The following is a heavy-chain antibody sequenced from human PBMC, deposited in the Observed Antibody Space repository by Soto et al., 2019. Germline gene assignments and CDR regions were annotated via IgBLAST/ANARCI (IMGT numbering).Heavy chain of an antibody. CDR3: ARDLHRFTLVRGLDV. D-gene: IGHD3-10*01. J-gene: IGHJ6*02. CDR1: GFPFSSDG. V-gene: IGHV3-33*01. Sequence: QVPLGESGGGVVQPGRSLRVSCAASGFPFSSDGRHWVRQAPGKGLGWAAVIWYDGSNKYYADSWKGRFTIPRANSTNTLYLQMNCLRAEDTAVYYCARDLHRFTLVRGLDVWGQGTTVTVS. CDR2: IWYDGSNK.